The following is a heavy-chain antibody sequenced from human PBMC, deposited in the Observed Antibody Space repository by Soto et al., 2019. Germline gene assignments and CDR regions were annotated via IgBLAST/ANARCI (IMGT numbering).Heavy chain of an antibody. CDR3: ARDSVVADTTGAFDI. V-gene: IGHV3-30-3*01. CDR2: ISYDGSNK. J-gene: IGHJ3*02. CDR1: VFTFSSYA. Sequence: RGSLLLSCAASVFTFSSYAMHWVRQAPGKGLDWVAVISYDGSNKYYADSVKGRFTISRDNSKNTLYLQMNSLRAEDTAVYYCARDSVVADTTGAFDIWGQGTLVTVSS. D-gene: IGHD2-15*01.